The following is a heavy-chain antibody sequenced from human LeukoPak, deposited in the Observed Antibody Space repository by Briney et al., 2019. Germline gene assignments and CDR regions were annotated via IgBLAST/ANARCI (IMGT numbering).Heavy chain of an antibody. V-gene: IGHV4-4*07. D-gene: IGHD5-24*01. CDR2: IYTSGST. J-gene: IGHJ4*02. CDR3: ARGRGRDGYNYVDY. CDR1: GGSISSYY. Sequence: SSETLSLTCTVSGGSISSYYWSWIRQPAGKGLEWIGRIYTSGSTNYNPSLKSRVTMSVDTSKNQFSLKLSSVTAADTAVYYCARGRGRDGYNYVDYWGQGTLVTVSS.